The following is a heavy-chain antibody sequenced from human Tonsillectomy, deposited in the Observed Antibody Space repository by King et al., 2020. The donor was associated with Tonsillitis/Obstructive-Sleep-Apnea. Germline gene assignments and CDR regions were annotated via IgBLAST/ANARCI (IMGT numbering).Heavy chain of an antibody. CDR3: ASERYDYGGTDY. Sequence: VQLVQSGGGVVQPGRSLRLSCAASGFTFSSYAMHWVRQAPGKGLEWVAVISYDGSNKYYADSVKGRFTISRDNSKNTLYLQMNSLRAEDTAVYYCASERYDYGGTDYWGQGTLVTVSS. J-gene: IGHJ4*02. D-gene: IGHD4-23*01. V-gene: IGHV3-30*04. CDR2: ISYDGSNK. CDR1: GFTFSSYA.